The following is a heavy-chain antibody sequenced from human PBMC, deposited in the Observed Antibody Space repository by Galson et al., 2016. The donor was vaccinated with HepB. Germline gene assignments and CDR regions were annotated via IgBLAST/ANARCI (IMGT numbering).Heavy chain of an antibody. V-gene: IGHV2-70*04. Sequence: LRLSCAASGFTFSSYEMNWVRQAPGKALEWLARIDWDDDKFYSTSLKTRLSISKDTSKNQVVLTMTNMDPVDTATYFCARMGSGNYLFDYWGQGILVTVSS. D-gene: IGHD1-26*01. CDR3: ARMGSGNYLFDY. CDR2: IDWDDDK. CDR1: GFTFSSYEM. J-gene: IGHJ4*02.